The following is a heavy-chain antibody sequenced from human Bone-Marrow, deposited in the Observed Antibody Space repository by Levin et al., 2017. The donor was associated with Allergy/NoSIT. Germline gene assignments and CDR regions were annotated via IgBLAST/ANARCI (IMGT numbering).Heavy chain of an antibody. V-gene: IGHV4-4*07. D-gene: IGHD2-21*01. CDR2: IYASDNT. CDR3: ARGGRSNCDADSCYSRNAFNI. CDR1: GDSVSGHY. J-gene: IGHJ3*02. Sequence: SETLSLICTVSGDSVSGHYWNWIRQPAGKGLEWIGRIYASDNTNYNPSLKSRVTMSVDTSKNQFSLRLSSVTAADTAVYYCARGGRSNCDADSCYSRNAFNIWGQGTMVTVSS.